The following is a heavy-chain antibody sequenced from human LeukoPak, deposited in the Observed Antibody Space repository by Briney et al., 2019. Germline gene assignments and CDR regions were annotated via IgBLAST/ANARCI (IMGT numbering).Heavy chain of an antibody. V-gene: IGHV3-9*01. D-gene: IGHD4-17*01. CDR3: AKDKFPTVIRYYFDY. J-gene: IGHJ4*02. CDR2: ISWHSGTI. CDR1: GFTFDDYA. Sequence: GGSLRLSCAASGFTFDDYAMHWVRQAPGKGLEWVSGISWHSGTIGYADSVKGRFAISRDNAKNSLYLQMNSLRAEDTALYYCAKDKFPTVIRYYFDYWGQGNLVTVSS.